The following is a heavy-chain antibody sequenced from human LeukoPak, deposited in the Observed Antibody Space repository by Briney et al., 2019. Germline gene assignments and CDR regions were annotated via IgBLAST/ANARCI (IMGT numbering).Heavy chain of an antibody. CDR2: IYYSGST. CDR3: AREVVSRAFDI. CDR1: GGSISSYY. V-gene: IGHV4-59*12. Sequence: SETLSLTCTVSGGSISSYYWSWIRQPPGKGLEWIGSIYYSGSTYYNPSLKSRVTISVDTSKNQFSLKLSSVTAADTAVYYCAREVVSRAFDIWGQGTMVTVSS. D-gene: IGHD5/OR15-5a*01. J-gene: IGHJ3*02.